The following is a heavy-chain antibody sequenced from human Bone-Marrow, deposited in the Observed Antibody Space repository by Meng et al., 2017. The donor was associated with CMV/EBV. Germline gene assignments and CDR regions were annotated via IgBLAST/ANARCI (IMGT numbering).Heavy chain of an antibody. Sequence: QITLNESGPTPVKPTQTLTLTCTFSGFSLSTSGVGVGWIRQPPGKALEWLALIYWNDDKRYSPSLKSRLTITKDTSKNQVVLTMTNMDPVDTATYYCAHRRKTVGYFDYWGQGTLVTVSS. J-gene: IGHJ4*02. CDR3: AHRRKTVGYFDY. CDR2: IYWNDDK. CDR1: GFSLSTSGVG. V-gene: IGHV2-5*01. D-gene: IGHD4-23*01.